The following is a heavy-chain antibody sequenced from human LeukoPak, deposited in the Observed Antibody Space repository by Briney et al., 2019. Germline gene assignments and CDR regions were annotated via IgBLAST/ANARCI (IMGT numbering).Heavy chain of an antibody. CDR2: VYPGDSDT. Sequence: GESLKISCKGSGYSFTSYWIGWVRQMPGKGLEWMGIVYPGDSDTRYSPSFQGQATISADKSISTAYLQWSSLKASDTAMYYCARHTYYYDSSPSLDYWGQGTLVTVSS. D-gene: IGHD3-22*01. CDR1: GYSFTSYW. V-gene: IGHV5-51*01. J-gene: IGHJ4*02. CDR3: ARHTYYYDSSPSLDY.